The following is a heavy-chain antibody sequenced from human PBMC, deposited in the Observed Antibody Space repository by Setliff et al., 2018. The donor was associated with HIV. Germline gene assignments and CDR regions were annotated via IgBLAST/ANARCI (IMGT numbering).Heavy chain of an antibody. CDR2: FDPEDGET. Sequence: ASVKVSCKVSGYTLTELSMHWVRQTPGKGLEWMGGFDPEDGETIYAQKFQGRVTMTEDTSTDTAYMELSSLRSEDTAVYYCATARSKVRLGELSLFDYWGQGTLVTVSS. J-gene: IGHJ4*02. CDR1: GYTLTELS. D-gene: IGHD3-16*02. V-gene: IGHV1-24*01. CDR3: ATARSKVRLGELSLFDY.